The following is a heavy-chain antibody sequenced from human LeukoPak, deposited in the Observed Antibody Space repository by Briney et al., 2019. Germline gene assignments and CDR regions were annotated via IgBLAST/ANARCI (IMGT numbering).Heavy chain of an antibody. J-gene: IGHJ6*04. CDR1: GGTFSSYA. V-gene: IGHV1-69*01. D-gene: IGHD6-13*01. Sequence: SVKVSCKASGGTFSSYAISWVRQAPGQGLEWMGGIIPIFGTANYAQKFQGRVTITADESTSTAYMELSSLRSEDTAVYYCARVIAAAGTPDYYYGMDVWGKGTTVTVSS. CDR3: ARVIAAAGTPDYYYGMDV. CDR2: IIPIFGTA.